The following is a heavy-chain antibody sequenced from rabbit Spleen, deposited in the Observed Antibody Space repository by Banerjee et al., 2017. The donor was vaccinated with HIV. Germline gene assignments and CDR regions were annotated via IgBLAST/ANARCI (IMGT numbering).Heavy chain of an antibody. J-gene: IGHJ4*01. CDR2: IDVTKNSNT. CDR3: ARDLVGVIGWNFNL. CDR1: GIDFNSDDY. D-gene: IGHD1-1*01. Sequence: QEHLEESGGGLVKPGGTLTLTCKASGIDFNSDDYMCWVRQAPGKGLEWIACIDVTKNSNTHYATWAKGRFTISKTSSNTVTLQMTSLTAADTATCFCARDLVGVIGWNFNLWGPGTLVTVS. V-gene: IGHV1S45*01.